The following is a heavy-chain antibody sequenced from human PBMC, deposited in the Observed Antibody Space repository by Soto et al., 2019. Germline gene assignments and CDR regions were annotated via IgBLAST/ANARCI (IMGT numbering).Heavy chain of an antibody. V-gene: IGHV3-48*03. J-gene: IGHJ4*02. CDR3: AKMSGVAVAGFFDY. CDR1: GFIFSNYE. D-gene: IGHD6-19*01. CDR2: ISASGTTR. Sequence: PGGSLRLSCVASGFIFSNYEMTWVRQAPGKGLEWVSYISASGTTRYYADSVKGRFTISRDNAKNSLYLQMNSLRAEDTAVYYCAKMSGVAVAGFFDYWGQGTLVTVSS.